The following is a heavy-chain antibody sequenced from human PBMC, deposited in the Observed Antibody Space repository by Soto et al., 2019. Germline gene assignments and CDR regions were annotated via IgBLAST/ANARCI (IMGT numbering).Heavy chain of an antibody. J-gene: IGHJ4*02. CDR1: GGSISSYY. CDR2: IYYSGST. Sequence: SETLSLTCTVSGGSISSYYWSWIRQPPGKGLEWIGYIYYSGSTNYNPSLKSRVTISVDTSKNQFSLKLSSVTAADTAVYYCARGGRGTIDYWGQGTLVTVSS. V-gene: IGHV4-59*01. D-gene: IGHD1-7*01. CDR3: ARGGRGTIDY.